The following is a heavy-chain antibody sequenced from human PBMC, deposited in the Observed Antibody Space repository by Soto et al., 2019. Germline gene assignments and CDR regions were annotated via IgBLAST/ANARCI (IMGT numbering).Heavy chain of an antibody. Sequence: SETLSLTSTVSCGSIRCYDLCWIRQPPGKRLEWIGYIDYYGSTNYNPSLKSRVTISVDTSKKQFSLNLGSVTAADTAIYYCARELRLGTYYYFAFDIWGQGTMVT. J-gene: IGHJ3*02. D-gene: IGHD3-22*01. CDR2: IDYYGST. V-gene: IGHV4-59*01. CDR1: CGSIRCYD. CDR3: ARELRLGTYYYFAFDI.